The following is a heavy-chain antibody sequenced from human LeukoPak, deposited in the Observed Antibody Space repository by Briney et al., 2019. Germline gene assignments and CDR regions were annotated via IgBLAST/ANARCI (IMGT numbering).Heavy chain of an antibody. CDR2: INPTSGGT. J-gene: IGHJ4*02. CDR3: ARSPPANY. V-gene: IGHV1-2*02. Sequence: ASVTVSCKASGYTFTTYYLHWVRQAPGQGLEWMGWINPTSGGTNYAQKFQGRVTITRDTSISTAYMELSRLRSDDTAVYYCARSPPANYWGQGTLVTVSS. CDR1: GYTFTTYY. D-gene: IGHD6-25*01.